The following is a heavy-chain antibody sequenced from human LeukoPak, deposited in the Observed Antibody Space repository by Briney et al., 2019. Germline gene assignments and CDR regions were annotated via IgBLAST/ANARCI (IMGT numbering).Heavy chain of an antibody. CDR1: GFTFSSYG. V-gene: IGHV3-33*01. CDR3: ARDIAVADLAVDY. D-gene: IGHD6-19*01. CDR2: IRYDGSNK. J-gene: IGHJ4*02. Sequence: GGSLRLSCAASGFTFSSYGMHWVRQAPGKGLEWVAVIRYDGSNKYYADSVKGRFTISRDNSKNTLYLQMNSLRAEDTAVYYCARDIAVADLAVDYWGQGTLVTVSS.